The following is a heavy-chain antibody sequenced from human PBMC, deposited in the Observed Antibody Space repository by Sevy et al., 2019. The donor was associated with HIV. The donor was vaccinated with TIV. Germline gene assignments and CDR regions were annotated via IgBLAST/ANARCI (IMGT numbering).Heavy chain of an antibody. J-gene: IGHJ4*02. CDR3: ARGPPDGSYDYFDY. CDR1: GFTFSSYE. V-gene: IGHV3-21*06. CDR2: ISGSSNYI. Sequence: GGSLRLSCVASGFTFSSYEMNWVRQAPGKGLEWVSAISGSSNYIYYAESVKGRFIISRDNVKNTLYLQMNSLSADDTAVYYCARGPPDGSYDYFDYWGQGTLVTVSS. D-gene: IGHD1-26*01.